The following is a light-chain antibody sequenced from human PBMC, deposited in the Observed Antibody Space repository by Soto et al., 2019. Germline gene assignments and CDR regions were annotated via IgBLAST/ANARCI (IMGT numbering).Light chain of an antibody. V-gene: IGKV1-5*03. CDR3: QKYNTYPWT. J-gene: IGKJ1*01. CDR1: QSLSSW. CDR2: KAS. Sequence: DTQMTQSPSTLSASVGDRVTITCRASQSLSSWLAWYQQKPGKAPKLLVYKASSLKIGVPPRFSGSESGTELSLTISSLQPDDFATYYCQKYNTYPWTFGQGTKVEFK.